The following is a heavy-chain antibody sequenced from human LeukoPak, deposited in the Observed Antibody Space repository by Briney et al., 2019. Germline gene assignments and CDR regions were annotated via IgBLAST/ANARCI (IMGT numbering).Heavy chain of an antibody. CDR2: MNPNSGNT. V-gene: IGHV1-8*01. Sequence: ASVKVSCKASGYTFTSYDINWVRQATGQGLEWMGWMNPNSGNTGYAQKFQGRVTMTRDTSISTAYMELSSLRSEDTAVYYCARGVNRRSNNNWFDPWGQGTLVTVSS. D-gene: IGHD3-16*02. CDR3: ARGVNRRSNNNWFDP. CDR1: GYTFTSYD. J-gene: IGHJ5*02.